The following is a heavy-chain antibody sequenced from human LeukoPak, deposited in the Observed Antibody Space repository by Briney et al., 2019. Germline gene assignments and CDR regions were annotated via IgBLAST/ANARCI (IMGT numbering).Heavy chain of an antibody. Sequence: GGSLRLSCAASGFTFSSYSMNWVRQAPGKGLEWISYITGSGDTIYYADSVKGRFTISRDNAKNSLFLQMNSLTADDTAVYYCARERTTIVSGTTIGAYWGQGTLVTVSS. CDR2: ITGSGDTI. CDR1: GFTFSSYS. CDR3: ARERTTIVSGTTIGAY. V-gene: IGHV3-48*04. J-gene: IGHJ4*02. D-gene: IGHD2/OR15-2a*01.